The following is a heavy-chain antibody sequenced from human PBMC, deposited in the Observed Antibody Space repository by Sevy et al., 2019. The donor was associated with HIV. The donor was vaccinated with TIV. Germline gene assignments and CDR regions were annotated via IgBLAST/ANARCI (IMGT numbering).Heavy chain of an antibody. CDR2: FDPEDGET. CDR3: ATTKDYYESSGSPFDY. CDR1: GYTLTQLS. J-gene: IGHJ4*02. Sequence: ASVKVSCKVSGYTLTQLSMHWVRQAPGKGLEWMGSFDPEDGETLYAQKFQGRVTMTEDTSKDTAYMELSSLRSEDTAIYYYATTKDYYESSGSPFDYWGQGTLVTVSS. V-gene: IGHV1-24*01. D-gene: IGHD3-22*01.